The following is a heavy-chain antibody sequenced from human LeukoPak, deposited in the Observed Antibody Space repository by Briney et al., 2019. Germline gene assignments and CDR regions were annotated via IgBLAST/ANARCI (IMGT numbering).Heavy chain of an antibody. CDR1: GFTFSSYS. D-gene: IGHD4-17*01. J-gene: IGHJ4*02. Sequence: GGSLRLSCAASGFTFSSYSMNWVRQAPGKGLEWVSSISSSSSYIYYADSVKGRFTISRDNAKNSLYLQMNSLRAEDTAVYYCARGVHGDYSSDYWGQGTLDTVSS. CDR2: ISSSSSYI. V-gene: IGHV3-21*01. CDR3: ARGVHGDYSSDY.